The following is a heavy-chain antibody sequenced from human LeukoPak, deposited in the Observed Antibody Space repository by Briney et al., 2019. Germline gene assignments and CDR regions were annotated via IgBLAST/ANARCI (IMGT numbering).Heavy chain of an antibody. CDR2: ISGGGDAT. CDR1: DFTFTTYA. CDR3: ADSSGYLPFDY. D-gene: IGHD3-22*01. J-gene: IGHJ4*02. Sequence: GGSLRLSCAASDFTFTTYAMSWVRQAPGKGLEWVSTISGGGDATYYADSVKGRFTISRDNAKNSLYLQMNSLRAEDTAVYYCADSSGYLPFDYWGQGTLVTVSS. V-gene: IGHV3-23*01.